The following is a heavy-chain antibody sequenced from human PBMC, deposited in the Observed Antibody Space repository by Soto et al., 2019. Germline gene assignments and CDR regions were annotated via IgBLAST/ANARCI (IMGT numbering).Heavy chain of an antibody. V-gene: IGHV3-30-3*01. D-gene: IGHD6-19*01. CDR3: ARGMVAGTYGMDV. J-gene: IGHJ6*02. CDR2: ISYDGSNK. Sequence: QVQLVESGGGVVQPGRSLRLSCAASGFTFSSYAMHWVRQAPGKGLEWVAVISYDGSNKYYADSVKGRFTISRDNSKNTLYLLMNSLRAEDTAVYYCARGMVAGTYGMDVWGQGTTVTVSS. CDR1: GFTFSSYA.